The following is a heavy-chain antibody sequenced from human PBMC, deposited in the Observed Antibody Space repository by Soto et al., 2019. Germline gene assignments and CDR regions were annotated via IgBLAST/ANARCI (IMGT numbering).Heavy chain of an antibody. V-gene: IGHV3-30-3*01. CDR3: ARGGSGWYKDGMDV. D-gene: IGHD6-19*01. CDR2: ISYDGSNK. Sequence: QVQLVESGGGVVQPGRSLRLSCAASGFTFSSYAMHWVRQAPGKGLEWVAVISYDGSNKYYADSVKGRFTISRDNSKITLYLQMNSLRAEDTAVYYCARGGSGWYKDGMDVWGQGTTVTVSS. CDR1: GFTFSSYA. J-gene: IGHJ6*02.